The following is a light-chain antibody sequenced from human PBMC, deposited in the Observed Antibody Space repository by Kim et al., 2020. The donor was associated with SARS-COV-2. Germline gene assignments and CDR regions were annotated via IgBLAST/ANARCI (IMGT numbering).Light chain of an antibody. CDR2: GAS. CDR1: QSVSSN. J-gene: IGKJ4*01. V-gene: IGKV3-15*01. Sequence: VSQGERATLSCRASQSVSSNLAWYQQKPGQAPRLLIYGASTRATGIPARFSGSGSGTEFTLTISSLQSEDFAVYYCQQYNNWPPLTFGGGTKLEI. CDR3: QQYNNWPPLT.